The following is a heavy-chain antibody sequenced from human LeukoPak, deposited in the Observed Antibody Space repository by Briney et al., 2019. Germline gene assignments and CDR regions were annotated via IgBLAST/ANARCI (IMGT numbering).Heavy chain of an antibody. Sequence: PGESLKISCKGSGYSFTNYWIGWVRQMPGKGLEWMGIIYPGDSDTRHSPPFQGQVTISADKSISTAYLQWSSLKASDTAMYYCARHSQLWLSSPDYWGQGTLVTVSS. D-gene: IGHD5-18*01. CDR2: IYPGDSDT. CDR1: GYSFTNYW. J-gene: IGHJ4*02. V-gene: IGHV5-51*01. CDR3: ARHSQLWLSSPDY.